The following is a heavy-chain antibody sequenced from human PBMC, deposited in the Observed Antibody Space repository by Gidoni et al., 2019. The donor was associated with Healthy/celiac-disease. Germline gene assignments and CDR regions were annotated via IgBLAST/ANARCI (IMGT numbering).Heavy chain of an antibody. Sequence: EVQLLESGGGLVQPGGSLRLPCAASGFTFSGYAIAWVRQAPGKGLGWVSAISGSGGSTYYADSVKGRFTISRDNSKNTLYLQMNSLRAEDTAVYYCAKDGPVPAAMDFDYWGQGTLVTVSS. V-gene: IGHV3-23*01. CDR3: AKDGPVPAAMDFDY. CDR1: GFTFSGYA. D-gene: IGHD2-2*01. J-gene: IGHJ4*02. CDR2: ISGSGGST.